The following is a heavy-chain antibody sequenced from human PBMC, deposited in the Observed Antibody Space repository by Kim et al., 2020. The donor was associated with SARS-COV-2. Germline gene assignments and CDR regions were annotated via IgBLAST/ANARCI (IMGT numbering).Heavy chain of an antibody. J-gene: IGHJ3*02. CDR2: INHSGST. V-gene: IGHV4-34*01. D-gene: IGHD3-10*01. CDR1: GGSFSGYY. Sequence: SETLSLTCAVYGGSFSGYYWSWIRQPPGKGLEWIGEINHSGSTNYNPSLKSRVTISVDTSKNQFSLKLSSVTAADTAVYYCARENTMVRGGAHDAFDIWGQGTMVTVSS. CDR3: ARENTMVRGGAHDAFDI.